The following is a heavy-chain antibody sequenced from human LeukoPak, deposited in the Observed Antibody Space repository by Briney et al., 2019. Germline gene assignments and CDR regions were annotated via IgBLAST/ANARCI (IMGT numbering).Heavy chain of an antibody. CDR2: INWNGGST. V-gene: IGHV3-20*04. Sequence: GGSLRLSCAASGFTFDDYGMRWVRQAPGKGLEWVSGINWNGGSTGYAHAVKGRFTISRDNAKNSVLLQMNRFDAGDPAWFYCARGVGAHYYYYMDVWGKGTTVTVSS. CDR1: GFTFDDYG. D-gene: IGHD1-26*01. CDR3: ARGVGAHYYYYMDV. J-gene: IGHJ6*03.